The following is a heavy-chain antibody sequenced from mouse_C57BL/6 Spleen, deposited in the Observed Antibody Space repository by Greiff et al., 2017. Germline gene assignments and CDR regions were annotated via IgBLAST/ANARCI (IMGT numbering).Heavy chain of an antibody. V-gene: IGHV14-2*01. CDR2: IDPEDGET. CDR1: GFNIKDYY. Sequence: EVKLVESGAELVKPGASVKLSCTASGFNIKDYYMHWVTQRTEQGLEWIGRIDPEDGETKYAPKFQGKATITADTASNIAYLQLSSLASEDTAVDNCARDEPSYGYFEVWGTGTTVTVSS. CDR3: ARDEPSYGYFEV. J-gene: IGHJ1*03.